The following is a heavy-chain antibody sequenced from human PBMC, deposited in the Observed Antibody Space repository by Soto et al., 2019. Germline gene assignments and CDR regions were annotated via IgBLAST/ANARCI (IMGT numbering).Heavy chain of an antibody. J-gene: IGHJ3*02. CDR1: GYSFTSYW. CDR2: IYPGDSDT. Sequence: GESLKISCKGSGYSFTSYWIGWVRQMPGKGLEWMGIIYPGDSDTRYSPSFQGQVTISADKSISTAYLQWSSLKASDTAMYYCARPDDYYDSSGYPTSAFDIWGQGTMVTVSS. CDR3: ARPDDYYDSSGYPTSAFDI. D-gene: IGHD3-22*01. V-gene: IGHV5-51*01.